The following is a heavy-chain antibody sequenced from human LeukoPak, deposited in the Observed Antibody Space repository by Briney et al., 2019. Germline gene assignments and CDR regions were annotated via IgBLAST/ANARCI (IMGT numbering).Heavy chain of an antibody. Sequence: AGRSLRLSCAASGFTFSSYGMHWVRQAPGKGLEGVAVISYDGSNKYYADSVKGRFTISRDNSKNTLYLQMNSLRAEDTAVYYCASAVAGTGGPIDYWGQGTLVTVSS. J-gene: IGHJ4*02. CDR3: ASAVAGTGGPIDY. D-gene: IGHD6-19*01. CDR1: GFTFSSYG. V-gene: IGHV3-30*03. CDR2: ISYDGSNK.